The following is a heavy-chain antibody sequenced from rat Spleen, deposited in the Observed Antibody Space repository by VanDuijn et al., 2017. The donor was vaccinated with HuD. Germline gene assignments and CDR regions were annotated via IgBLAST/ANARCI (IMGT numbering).Heavy chain of an antibody. Sequence: EVQLVESDGGLVQPGGSLKVSCAASGFTFSDYFMTWVRQAPPKGLEWVATISYDGSNSYYRDSVKGRFTVSRDNGKSVLYLQMDSLRSEDTATYYCARQGYLRDWYFDFWGPGTMVTVSS. CDR2: ISYDGSNS. V-gene: IGHV5-29*01. J-gene: IGHJ1*01. D-gene: IGHD1-11*01. CDR3: ARQGYLRDWYFDF. CDR1: GFTFSDYF.